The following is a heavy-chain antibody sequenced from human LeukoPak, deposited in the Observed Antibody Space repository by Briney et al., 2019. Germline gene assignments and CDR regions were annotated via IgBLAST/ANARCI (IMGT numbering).Heavy chain of an antibody. CDR3: ARDPVSYYESRGYLDY. CDR1: GGSISSGSYY. CDR2: IYTSGST. J-gene: IGHJ4*02. V-gene: IGHV4-61*02. D-gene: IGHD3-22*01. Sequence: PSETLSLTCTVAGGSISSGSYYWSWIRQPAGKGLEWIGRIYTSGSTNYNPSLKSRGTISVVNTKNQFSLKLSSVTAADKAVYYYARDPVSYYESRGYLDYWGQGTLVTVSS.